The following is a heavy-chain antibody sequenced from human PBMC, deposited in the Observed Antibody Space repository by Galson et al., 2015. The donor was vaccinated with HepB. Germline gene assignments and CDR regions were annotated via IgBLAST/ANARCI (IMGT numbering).Heavy chain of an antibody. V-gene: IGHV3-73*01. Sequence: SLRLSCAASGFTFSGSAMHWVRQASGKGLEWVGRIRSKANSYATEYAASVKGRFTISRDDSKNTAYLQMNSLKTEDTAVYYCTTQVPATSLYYFDYWGQGTLVTVSS. CDR1: GFTFSGSA. J-gene: IGHJ4*02. CDR2: IRSKANSYAT. D-gene: IGHD2-2*01. CDR3: TTQVPATSLYYFDY.